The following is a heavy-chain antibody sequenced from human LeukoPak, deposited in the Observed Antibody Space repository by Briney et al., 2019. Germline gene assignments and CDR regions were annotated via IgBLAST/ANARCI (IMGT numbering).Heavy chain of an antibody. CDR2: FGTRSTSI. J-gene: IGHJ4*02. Sequence: GGSLRLSCAASGFTFSSYGMHWIRQAPGKGLEWVSSFGTRSTSIYHAGSVKGRFAISRDNAKNSLYLQMNSLRAEDTALYYCAREVSEGFDFWGQGTLVTVSS. D-gene: IGHD3-22*01. CDR1: GFTFSSYG. CDR3: AREVSEGFDF. V-gene: IGHV3-21*01.